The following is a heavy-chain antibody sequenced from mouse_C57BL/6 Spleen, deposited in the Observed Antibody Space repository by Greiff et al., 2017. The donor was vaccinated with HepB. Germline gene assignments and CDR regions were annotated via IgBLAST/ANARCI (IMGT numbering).Heavy chain of an antibody. CDR1: GYTFTNYW. Sequence: QVQLQQSGAELVRPGPSVKMSCKASGYTFTNYWIGWAKQRPGHGLEWIGDIYPGGGYTNYNEKFKGKATLTADKSSSTAYMQFSSLTSEDSAIYYCARKGAGTGNYFDYWGQGTTLTVSS. CDR2: IYPGGGYT. CDR3: ARKGAGTGNYFDY. V-gene: IGHV1-63*01. D-gene: IGHD4-1*01. J-gene: IGHJ2*01.